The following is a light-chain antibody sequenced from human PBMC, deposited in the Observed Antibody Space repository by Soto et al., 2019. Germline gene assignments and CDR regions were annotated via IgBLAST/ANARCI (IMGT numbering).Light chain of an antibody. V-gene: IGLV2-11*01. CDR1: SNDVGGYNY. J-gene: IGLJ1*01. CDR2: NVF. Sequence: QSALTQPRSVSGSPGQSVTISCTGTSNDVGGYNYVSWYQQHPGKAPKLMIYNVFKRPAGVPDRFSGSKSGNTASLTISGLQTEDEADYYCCSYAGRYTYVFGTGTKLTVL. CDR3: CSYAGRYTYV.